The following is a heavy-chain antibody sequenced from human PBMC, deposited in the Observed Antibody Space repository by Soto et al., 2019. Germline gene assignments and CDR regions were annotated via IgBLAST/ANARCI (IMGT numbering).Heavy chain of an antibody. CDR3: ARVVGAAVDY. CDR1: GFSLSTSTMC. J-gene: IGHJ4*02. Sequence: SGPTLVNPTQTLTLTCTFSGFSLSTSTMCVSLIRQTPGKALEWLALIDWHDDKYYSTSLKTRLTISKDTSKNQVVLTMSNMDPVDTATYYCARVVGAAVDYWGQGTLVTVYS. CDR2: IDWHDDK. D-gene: IGHD1-26*01. V-gene: IGHV2-70*12.